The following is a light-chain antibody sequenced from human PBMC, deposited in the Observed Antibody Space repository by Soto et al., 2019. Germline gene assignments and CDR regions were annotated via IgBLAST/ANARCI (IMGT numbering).Light chain of an antibody. J-gene: IGKJ3*01. CDR3: QQRSTWPFT. V-gene: IGKV3-11*01. CDR1: QSISSY. Sequence: EIVLTQSPATLSLSPGERATLSCRASQSISSYLAWYQQKPDPAPRLLIYDASNRATGIPARFSGSGSGTDFTLTISSLEPEDFAVYYCQQRSTWPFTFGPGTRWIS. CDR2: DAS.